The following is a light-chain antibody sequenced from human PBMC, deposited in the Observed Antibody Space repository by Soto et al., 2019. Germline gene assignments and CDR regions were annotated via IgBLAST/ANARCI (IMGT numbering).Light chain of an antibody. Sequence: ETVLTQAPGTLSLSPGERATLSCRASQRVTSNYLAWYQQKPGQAPRLLIFGASTRDTGIPDRFSGSGSGTDFTLTISGLEPEDFAVYYCHQYGSSPGTFGQGTKVDIK. CDR2: GAS. CDR3: HQYGSSPGT. CDR1: QRVTSNY. J-gene: IGKJ1*01. V-gene: IGKV3-20*01.